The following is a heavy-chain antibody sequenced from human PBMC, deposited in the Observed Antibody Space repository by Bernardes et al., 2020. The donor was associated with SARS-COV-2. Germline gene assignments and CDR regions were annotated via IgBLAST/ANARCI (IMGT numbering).Heavy chain of an antibody. CDR1: GGSISSGDYY. D-gene: IGHD1-26*01. V-gene: IGHV4-31*01. Sequence: LSLTCTVSGGSISSGDYYWTWIRQHPEKGLEWIGYISYSGSAYYNPSLKSLVTISVDTSKNQFSLKLSSVTAADTAVYYCARGNSPYYFDYWGQGTLVVVSS. J-gene: IGHJ4*02. CDR2: ISYSGSA. CDR3: ARGNSPYYFDY.